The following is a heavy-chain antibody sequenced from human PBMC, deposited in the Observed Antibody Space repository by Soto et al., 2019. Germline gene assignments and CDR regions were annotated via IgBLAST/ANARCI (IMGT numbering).Heavy chain of an antibody. CDR3: ARDIVATPALCY. CDR1: GGTFSSYA. Sequence: GASVKVSCKASGGTFSSYAISWVRQAPGQGLEWMGGIIPIFGTANYAQKFQGRVTITADESTSTAYMELSSLRSEDTAVYYCARDIVATPALCYWGQGTLVTVSS. J-gene: IGHJ4*02. D-gene: IGHD5-12*01. V-gene: IGHV1-69*13. CDR2: IIPIFGTA.